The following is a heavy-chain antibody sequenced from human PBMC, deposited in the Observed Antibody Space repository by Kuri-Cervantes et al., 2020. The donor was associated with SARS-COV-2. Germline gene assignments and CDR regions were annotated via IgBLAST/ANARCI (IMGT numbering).Heavy chain of an antibody. Sequence: GESLKISCAASGFTFSDYYMSWIRQAPGKGLEWVAFIRYDGSNKYYADSVKGRFTISRDNSKNTLYLQMNSLRAVDTAVYYCARGHKRELPVTGSGGMDVWGQGTTVTVSS. CDR3: ARGHKRELPVTGSGGMDV. V-gene: IGHV3-30*02. CDR2: IRYDGSNK. J-gene: IGHJ6*02. D-gene: IGHD1-26*01. CDR1: GFTFSDYY.